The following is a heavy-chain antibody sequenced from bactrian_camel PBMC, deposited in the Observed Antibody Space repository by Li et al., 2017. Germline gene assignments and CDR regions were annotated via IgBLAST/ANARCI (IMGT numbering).Heavy chain of an antibody. D-gene: IGHD2*01. J-gene: IGHJ4*01. CDR2: IKRDGSST. CDR3: AAPLTPGGHYCRGPGYDYHF. CDR1: GFTFSCCD. Sequence: DVQLVESGGGSVQPGGSLRLSCAASGFTFSCCDMSWVRQAPGKGLEWVSGIKRDGSSTYYADSVKGRFTISRDNAKNTLYLQMNSLKPEDTAMYYCAAPLTPGGHYCRGPGYDYHFWGQGTQVTVS. V-gene: IGHV3S40*01.